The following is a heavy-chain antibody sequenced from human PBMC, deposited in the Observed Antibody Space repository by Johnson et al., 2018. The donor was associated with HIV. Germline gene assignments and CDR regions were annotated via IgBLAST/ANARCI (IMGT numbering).Heavy chain of an antibody. J-gene: IGHJ3*02. CDR1: GFTVSSNY. D-gene: IGHD6-13*01. V-gene: IGHV3-66*03. Sequence: VQLVESGGGLIKPGGSLRLSCAASGFTVSSNYMSWVRQAPGKGLEWVSVIYSGGSTYYADSVKGRFTISRDNSKNTLYLQMNSLRAEDTAVYYCARELGYSSRAFGAFDIWGQGTMVTVSS. CDR2: IYSGGST. CDR3: ARELGYSSRAFGAFDI.